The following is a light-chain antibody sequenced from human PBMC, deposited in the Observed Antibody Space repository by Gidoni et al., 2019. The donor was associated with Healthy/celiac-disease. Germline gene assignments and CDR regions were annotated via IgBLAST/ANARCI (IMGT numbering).Light chain of an antibody. J-gene: IGLJ2*01. CDR3: CSYAGSYTWV. CDR1: SSDVGGYNY. Sequence: QSALTQPRSVSGSPAQSVTISCTGTSSDVGGYNYVSWYQQPPGKAPKLMIYDVSKRPSGVPDRFSGSKSGNTASLTISGLQAEDEADYYCCSYAGSYTWVFGGGTKLTVL. CDR2: DVS. V-gene: IGLV2-11*01.